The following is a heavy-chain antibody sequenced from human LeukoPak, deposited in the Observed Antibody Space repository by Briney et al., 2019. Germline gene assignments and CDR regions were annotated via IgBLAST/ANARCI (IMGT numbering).Heavy chain of an antibody. Sequence: GGSLTLSCAASGFTFSSYWMHWVRQAPGKGRVWVSRINSDGSSTSYADSVKGRFTISRDNAKHPLYLQMNSMRAGDRAVYHCARESYGGWFDPCGQGTLVTVSS. CDR2: INSDGSST. J-gene: IGHJ5*02. V-gene: IGHV3-74*01. CDR3: ARESYGGWFDP. D-gene: IGHD1-26*01. CDR1: GFTFSSYW.